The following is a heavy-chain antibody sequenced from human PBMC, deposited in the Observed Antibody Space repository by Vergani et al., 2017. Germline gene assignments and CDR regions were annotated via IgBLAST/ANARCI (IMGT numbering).Heavy chain of an antibody. CDR2: MNPNSGNT. Sequence: QVQLVQSGAEVKKPGSSVKVSCKASGGTFSSYAISWVRQAPGQGLEWMGWMNPNSGNTGYAQKFQGRVTMTRNTSISTAYMELSSLRSEDTAVYYCARVGSSSWLNNYYYYYGMDVWGQGTTVTVSS. CDR1: GGTFSSYA. CDR3: ARVGSSSWLNNYYYYYGMDV. V-gene: IGHV1-8*02. J-gene: IGHJ6*02. D-gene: IGHD6-13*01.